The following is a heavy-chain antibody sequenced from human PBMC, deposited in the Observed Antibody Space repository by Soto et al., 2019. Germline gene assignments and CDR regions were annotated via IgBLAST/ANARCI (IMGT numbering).Heavy chain of an antibody. Sequence: PSETLSLTCTVSGGSINSYYWSWIRQPPGKGLEWIGYIYYSGSTNYNPSLKSRVTISVDTSKNQFSLKLSSVTAADTAVYYCAGRYFDWSSLRHFDYWGQGTPVTVSS. D-gene: IGHD3-9*01. J-gene: IGHJ4*02. CDR3: AGRYFDWSSLRHFDY. V-gene: IGHV4-59*01. CDR2: IYYSGST. CDR1: GGSINSYY.